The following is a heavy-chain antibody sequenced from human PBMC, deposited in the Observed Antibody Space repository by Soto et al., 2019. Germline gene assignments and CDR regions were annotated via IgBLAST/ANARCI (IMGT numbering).Heavy chain of an antibody. V-gene: IGHV2-5*02. CDR1: GFSLTTSGVG. CDR3: AHRTTTVTWGFDP. D-gene: IGHD4-17*01. Sequence: QITLKESGPPLVKPTQTLTLTCTFSGFSLTTSGVGVGWIRQPPGKALEWLALIYWDDDKRYSPSLKSRLTLTQDTSKNPVGLPMTTMDPADTATYFCAHRTTTVTWGFDPWGQGPLVTVSS. J-gene: IGHJ5*02. CDR2: IYWDDDK.